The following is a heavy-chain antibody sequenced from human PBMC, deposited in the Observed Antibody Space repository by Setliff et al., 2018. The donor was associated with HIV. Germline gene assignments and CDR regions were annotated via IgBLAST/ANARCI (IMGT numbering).Heavy chain of an antibody. J-gene: IGHJ4*01. CDR2: ISYGGSNK. V-gene: IGHV3-30*19. Sequence: GSLRLSCAASGFTFRTYGMHWVRQAPGKGLEWVAFISYGGSNKYYTDSVKGRLTISRDNSKNTLYLQMNSLRAEDSAVYYCAREVAADGTYFDYWGQGALVTVSS. CDR3: AREVAADGTYFDY. CDR1: GFTFRTYG. D-gene: IGHD6-13*01.